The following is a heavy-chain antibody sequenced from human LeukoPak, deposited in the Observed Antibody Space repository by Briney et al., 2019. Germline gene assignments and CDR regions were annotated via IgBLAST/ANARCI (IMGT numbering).Heavy chain of an antibody. V-gene: IGHV3-30-3*01. CDR1: GFTFSNYA. J-gene: IGHJ4*02. Sequence: PGRSLRLSCAASGFTFSNYAMHWVRQAPGKGLEWVSVISNDGNAKYYADSVKGRFTISRDNSQNTLFLQMNSLRPEDTAVYYCARERALSGWTSALFDYWGQGTLVTVSS. CDR2: ISNDGNAK. CDR3: ARERALSGWTSALFDY. D-gene: IGHD6-19*01.